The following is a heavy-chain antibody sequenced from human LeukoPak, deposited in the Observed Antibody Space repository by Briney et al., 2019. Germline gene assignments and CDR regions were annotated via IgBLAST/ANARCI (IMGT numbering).Heavy chain of an antibody. J-gene: IGHJ6*02. CDR2: ISWNSGAI. V-gene: IGHV3-9*01. D-gene: IGHD3-9*01. CDR3: AKELHFDWLLSYGMDV. Sequence: PGRSLRLSCAASGFTLDDYAMHWVRQAPGKGLEWVSGISWNSGAIGYTDSVKGRFTISRDNAKNSLYLQMNSLRAEDTALYYCAKELHFDWLLSYGMDVWGQGTTVTVSS. CDR1: GFTLDDYA.